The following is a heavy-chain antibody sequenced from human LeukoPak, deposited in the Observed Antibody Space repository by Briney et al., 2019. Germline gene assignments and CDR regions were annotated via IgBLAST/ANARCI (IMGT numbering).Heavy chain of an antibody. CDR2: ISAYNGNT. V-gene: IGHV1-18*01. D-gene: IGHD3-16*01. CDR3: VLGPPDYYYYYMDV. J-gene: IGHJ6*03. CDR1: GYTFTSYG. Sequence: ASVKVSCKASGYTFTSYGISWVRQAPGQGLEWMGWISAYNGNTNSAQKLQCRVTMTTDTSTSTAYMEPRSLRSDDTPVYYCVLGPPDYYYYYMDVWGKGTTVTVSS.